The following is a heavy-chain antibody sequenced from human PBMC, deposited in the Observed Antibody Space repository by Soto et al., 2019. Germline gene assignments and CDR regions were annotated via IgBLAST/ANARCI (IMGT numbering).Heavy chain of an antibody. D-gene: IGHD3-16*01. CDR2: MNPGSGDT. Sequence: ALVKVSCKASGYTFTNNDVTWVRQATGQGLEWMGWMNPGSGDTGYAQKFQGRVTMTRNISIATAYMELSSLRSEDTAIYYCARMASFGPLNWFDPWGQGTLVTVSS. CDR3: ARMASFGPLNWFDP. J-gene: IGHJ5*02. CDR1: GYTFTNND. V-gene: IGHV1-8*01.